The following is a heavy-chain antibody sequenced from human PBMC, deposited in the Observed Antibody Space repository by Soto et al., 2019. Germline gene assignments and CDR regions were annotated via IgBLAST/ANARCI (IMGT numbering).Heavy chain of an antibody. CDR3: ARKKQGPGTPGGGEYYFDY. CDR2: IIPIFGTA. Sequence: QVQLVQSGAEVKKPGSSVKVSCKASGGTFSSYAISWVRQAPGQGLEWMGGIIPIFGTANYAQKFQGRVTITADESTSTAYMELSSLRSEDTAVYYCARKKQGPGTPGGGEYYFDYWGQGTLVTVSS. V-gene: IGHV1-69*01. D-gene: IGHD3-16*01. J-gene: IGHJ4*02. CDR1: GGTFSSYA.